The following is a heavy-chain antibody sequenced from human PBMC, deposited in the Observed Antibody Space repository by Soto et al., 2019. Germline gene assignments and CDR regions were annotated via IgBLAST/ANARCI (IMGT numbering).Heavy chain of an antibody. CDR3: ARDYGDSSGSRYFDY. CDR2: IYYSGST. V-gene: IGHV4-30-4*01. D-gene: IGHD4-17*01. CDR1: GGCISSGDYY. Sequence: SVTLSLTCTVSGGCISSGDYYWSWIRQPPGKGLEWIGYIYYSGSTYYNPSLKSRVTISVDTSKNQFSLKLSSVTAADTAVYYCARDYGDSSGSRYFDYWGQRTLVTVSS. J-gene: IGHJ4*02.